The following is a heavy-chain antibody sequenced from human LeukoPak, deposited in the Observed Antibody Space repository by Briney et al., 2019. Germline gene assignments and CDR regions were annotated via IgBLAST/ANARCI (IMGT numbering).Heavy chain of an antibody. J-gene: IGHJ6*03. CDR2: INPNSGGT. CDR1: GYTFTGYY. CDR3: ARGHRRSVLRFLERLLGDYYMDV. Sequence: GASVKVSCKASGYTFTGYYMHWVRQAPGQGLEWMGRINPNSGGTNYAQKFQGRVTMTRDTSISTACMELSSLRSEDTAVYYCARGHRRSVLRFLERLLGDYYMDVWGKGTTVTVSS. V-gene: IGHV1-2*06. D-gene: IGHD3-3*01.